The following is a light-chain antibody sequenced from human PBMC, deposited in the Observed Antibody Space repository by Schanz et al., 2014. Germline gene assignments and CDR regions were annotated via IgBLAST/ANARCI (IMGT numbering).Light chain of an antibody. CDR1: SSNIGAGYD. Sequence: QSVLTQTPSVSGAPGQRVTISCTGSSSNIGAGYDVHWYQQLPGTAPKLLIYGNSNRPSGVSNRFSGSKSGNTASLTISGLQAEDEADYYCSSYTSSSIVVFGGGTKLTVL. J-gene: IGLJ2*01. CDR2: GNS. V-gene: IGLV1-40*01. CDR3: SSYTSSSIVV.